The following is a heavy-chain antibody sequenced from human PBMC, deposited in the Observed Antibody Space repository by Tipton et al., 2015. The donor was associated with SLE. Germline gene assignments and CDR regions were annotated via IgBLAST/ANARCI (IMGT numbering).Heavy chain of an antibody. Sequence: SLRLSCAASGFTFSSYAMHWVRQAPGKGLEWVAVISYDGSNKYYADSVKGRFTISRDNSKNTLYLQMNSLRAEDTAVYYCARDILTGYPYDMDVWGQGTTVTVSS. D-gene: IGHD3-9*01. V-gene: IGHV3-30*04. CDR1: GFTFSSYA. CDR2: ISYDGSNK. CDR3: ARDILTGYPYDMDV. J-gene: IGHJ6*02.